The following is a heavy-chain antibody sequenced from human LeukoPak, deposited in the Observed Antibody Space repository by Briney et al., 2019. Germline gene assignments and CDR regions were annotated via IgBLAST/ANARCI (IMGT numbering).Heavy chain of an antibody. V-gene: IGHV4-31*03. Sequence: SETLSLTCTVSGGSISSGGYYWSWIRQHPGKGLEWIGYIYYSGSTYYNPSLKCRVTISVDTSKNQFSLKLSSVTAADTAVYYCARDSPPPIVVRGYYYGMDVWGQGTTVTVSS. CDR1: GGSISSGGYY. CDR3: ARDSPPPIVVRGYYYGMDV. J-gene: IGHJ6*02. CDR2: IYYSGST. D-gene: IGHD3-22*01.